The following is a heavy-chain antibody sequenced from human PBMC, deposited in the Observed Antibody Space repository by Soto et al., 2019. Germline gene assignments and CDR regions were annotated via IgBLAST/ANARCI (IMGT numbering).Heavy chain of an antibody. CDR3: ARDLTPYIAVARKAIFDY. Sequence: PGGSLRLSCTASGFNISSYVMHWVRTAPGKGLEWVAVIWYDGSNKYYADSVKGRFTISRDNSKNTLYLQMNSLRAEDTAVYYYARDLTPYIAVARKAIFDYWGQGTLVTVSS. CDR1: GFNISSYV. V-gene: IGHV3-33*01. J-gene: IGHJ4*02. D-gene: IGHD6-19*01. CDR2: IWYDGSNK.